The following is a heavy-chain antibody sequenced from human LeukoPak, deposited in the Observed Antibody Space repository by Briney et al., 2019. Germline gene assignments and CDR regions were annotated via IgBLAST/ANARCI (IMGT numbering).Heavy chain of an antibody. V-gene: IGHV4-34*01. D-gene: IGHD3-22*01. J-gene: IGHJ4*02. Sequence: SETLSLTCAVYGGSFSGYYWSWIRQPPGKGLEWIGEINHSGSTNYNPSLKSRVTISVDTSKNQFSLKPSSVTAADTAVYYCARGVDSSGYYYTPFDYWGQGTLVTVSS. CDR1: GGSFSGYY. CDR2: INHSGST. CDR3: ARGVDSSGYYYTPFDY.